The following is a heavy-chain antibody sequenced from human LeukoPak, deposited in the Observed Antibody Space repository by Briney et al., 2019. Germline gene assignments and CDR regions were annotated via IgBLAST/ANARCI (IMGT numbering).Heavy chain of an antibody. Sequence: SETLSLTCTVSGGSISSYYWSWIRQPPGKGLEWIGYIYYNGTTSYNPSLKSRVTISVDTSKNQFSLKLSSVTAADTAVYYCARDSFGEWGDYWGQGTLVTVSS. CDR1: GGSISSYY. D-gene: IGHD3-10*01. CDR3: ARDSFGEWGDY. J-gene: IGHJ4*02. CDR2: IYYNGTT. V-gene: IGHV4-59*01.